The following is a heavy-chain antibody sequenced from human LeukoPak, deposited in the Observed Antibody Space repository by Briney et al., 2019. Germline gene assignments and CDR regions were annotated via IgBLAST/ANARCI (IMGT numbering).Heavy chain of an antibody. CDR1: GYTFTSYD. J-gene: IGHJ5*02. D-gene: IGHD2-2*01. Sequence: ASVKVSCKASGYTFTSYDINWVRQATGQGLEWMGWMNPNSGNTGYAQKFQGRVTMTRNTSISTAYMELSSLRAEDTAVYYCAKEYFVVPAALLENWFDPWGQGTLVTVSS. CDR3: AKEYFVVPAALLENWFDP. V-gene: IGHV1-8*01. CDR2: MNPNSGNT.